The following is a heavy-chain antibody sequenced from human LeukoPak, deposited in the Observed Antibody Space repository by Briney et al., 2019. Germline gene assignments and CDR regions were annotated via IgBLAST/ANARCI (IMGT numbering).Heavy chain of an antibody. V-gene: IGHV3-30-3*01. J-gene: IGHJ4*02. Sequence: GGSLRLSCAASGFTFSSYAMHWVRQAPGKGLEWVAVISYDGSNKYYADSVKGRFTISRDNSKKTLYLQMNSLRAEDTAVYYRASRKDTPHLPDYWGQGTLVTVSS. D-gene: IGHD5-18*01. CDR2: ISYDGSNK. CDR1: GFTFSSYA. CDR3: ASRKDTPHLPDY.